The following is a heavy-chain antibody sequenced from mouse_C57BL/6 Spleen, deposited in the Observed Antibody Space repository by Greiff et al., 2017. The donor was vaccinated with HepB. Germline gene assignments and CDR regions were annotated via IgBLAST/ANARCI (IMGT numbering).Heavy chain of an antibody. CDR1: GYTFTDYY. J-gene: IGHJ4*01. CDR3: ASPTTVGAMDY. CDR2: INPNNGGT. D-gene: IGHD1-1*01. Sequence: VQLQQSGPELVKPGASVKISCKASGYTFTDYYMNWVKQSHGKSLEWIGDINPNNGGTSYNQKFKGKATLTVDKSSSTAYMELRSLTSEDSAVYYCASPTTVGAMDYWGQGTSVTVSS. V-gene: IGHV1-26*01.